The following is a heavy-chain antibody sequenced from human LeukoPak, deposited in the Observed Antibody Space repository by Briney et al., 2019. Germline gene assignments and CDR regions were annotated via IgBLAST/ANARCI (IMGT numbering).Heavy chain of an antibody. J-gene: IGHJ6*02. Sequence: KASETLSLTCAVYGGSFSGYYWSWIRQPPGKGLEWIGEINHSGSTNYNPSLKSRVTISVDTSKNQFSLKLSSVTAADTAVYYCARDVYCTSVSCYGFGMDVWGQGTTVTVSS. CDR1: GGSFSGYY. D-gene: IGHD2-2*01. V-gene: IGHV4-34*01. CDR2: INHSGST. CDR3: ARDVYCTSVSCYGFGMDV.